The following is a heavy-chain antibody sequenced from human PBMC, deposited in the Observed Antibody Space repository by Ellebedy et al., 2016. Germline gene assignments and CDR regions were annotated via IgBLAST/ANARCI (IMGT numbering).Heavy chain of an antibody. V-gene: IGHV3-23*01. J-gene: IGHJ4*02. CDR2: ISGGGDIT. CDR1: GFTFSSYS. D-gene: IGHD4-17*01. Sequence: GGSLRLSXAASGFTFSSYSMNWVRQAPGGGLEWVSTISGGGDITFSADSVKGRFTISRDNSRNTLYLQMDSLRAADTAVYYCYYGHYSGYWGQGTLVTVSS. CDR3: YYGHYSGY.